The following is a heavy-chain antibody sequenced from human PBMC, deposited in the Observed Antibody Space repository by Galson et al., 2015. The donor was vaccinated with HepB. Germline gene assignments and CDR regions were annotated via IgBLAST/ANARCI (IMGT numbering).Heavy chain of an antibody. V-gene: IGHV3-30*03. D-gene: IGHD6-13*01. J-gene: IGHJ6*02. CDR2: ISYDGSNK. Sequence: SLRLSCAASGFTFSSYGMHWVRQAPGKGLEWVAVISYDGSNKYYADSVKGRFTISRDNSKNTLYLQMNSLRAEDTAVYYCAVYPYSSSWYDPNYYYGMDVWGQGTTVTVSS. CDR1: GFTFSSYG. CDR3: AVYPYSSSWYDPNYYYGMDV.